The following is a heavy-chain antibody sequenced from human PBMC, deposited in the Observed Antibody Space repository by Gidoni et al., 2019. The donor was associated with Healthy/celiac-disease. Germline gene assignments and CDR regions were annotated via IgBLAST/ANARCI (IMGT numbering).Heavy chain of an antibody. J-gene: IGHJ4*02. CDR2: ISSSSSYI. D-gene: IGHD4-17*01. CDR3: ARADDYGDYVDY. Sequence: EVQLVESGGGRVKPGGPRRLSCEASGFTFSRYSRNWVRQAPGKGLEWVSSISSSSSYIYYADSVKGRFTISRDNAKNSLYLRMNSLRAEDTAVYYCARADDYGDYVDYWGQGTLVTVSS. CDR1: GFTFSRYS. V-gene: IGHV3-21*01.